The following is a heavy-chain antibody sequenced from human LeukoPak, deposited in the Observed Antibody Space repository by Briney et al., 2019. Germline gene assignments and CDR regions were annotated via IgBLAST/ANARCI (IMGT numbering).Heavy chain of an antibody. CDR3: ASSGDGIAVAGTMNDY. V-gene: IGHV1-69*05. J-gene: IGHJ4*02. Sequence: SVKVSCKASGGTFSSYAISWVRQAPGQGLEWMGGIIPIFGTANYVQKFQGRVTITTDESTSTAYMELSSLRSEDTAVHYCASSGDGIAVAGTMNDYWGQGTLVTVSS. D-gene: IGHD6-19*01. CDR2: IIPIFGTA. CDR1: GGTFSSYA.